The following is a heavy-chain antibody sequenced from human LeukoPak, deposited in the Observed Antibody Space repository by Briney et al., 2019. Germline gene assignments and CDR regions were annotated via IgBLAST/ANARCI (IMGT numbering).Heavy chain of an antibody. J-gene: IGHJ4*02. V-gene: IGHV2-5*02. CDR3: AHRKNYYDSSVFDY. Sequence: SGPTLVKPTQTLTLTCTFSGFSLNTRGVGVGWIRQPPGRALEWLALIYWDDDRRYSPFLKSRLTITKDTSKNQVVLTMTNMDPVDTATYYCAHRKNYYDSSVFDYWGQGTLVTVSS. CDR2: IYWDDDR. D-gene: IGHD3-22*01. CDR1: GFSLNTRGVG.